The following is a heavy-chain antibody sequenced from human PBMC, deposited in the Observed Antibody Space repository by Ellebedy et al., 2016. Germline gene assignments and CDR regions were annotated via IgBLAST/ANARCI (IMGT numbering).Heavy chain of an antibody. J-gene: IGHJ6*02. CDR2: IENIGDT. Sequence: GESLKISXAASGFMLSSYDIHWVRQVPGKGLEWVSLIENIGDTHYRDSVKGRFTISRDEAKNSLYLHMSSLRAEDTAVYYCARAKNYGDYFVPYYGMDVWGQGTTVTVSS. CDR1: GFMLSSYD. D-gene: IGHD4-17*01. CDR3: ARAKNYGDYFVPYYGMDV. V-gene: IGHV3-13*01.